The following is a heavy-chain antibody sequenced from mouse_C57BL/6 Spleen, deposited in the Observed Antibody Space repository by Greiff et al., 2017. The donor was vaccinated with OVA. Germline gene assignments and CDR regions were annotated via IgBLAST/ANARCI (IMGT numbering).Heavy chain of an antibody. CDR1: GYTFTDYY. J-gene: IGHJ1*03. CDR2: INPNNGGT. V-gene: IGHV1-26*01. Sequence: EVQLQQSGPELVKPGASVKISCKASGYTFTDYYMNWVKQSHGKSLEWIGDINPNNGGTSYNQKFKGKATLTVDKSSSTAYMELRSLTSEDSAVYYCARMDYSGYFDVWGTGTTVTVSS. D-gene: IGHD2-13*01. CDR3: ARMDYSGYFDV.